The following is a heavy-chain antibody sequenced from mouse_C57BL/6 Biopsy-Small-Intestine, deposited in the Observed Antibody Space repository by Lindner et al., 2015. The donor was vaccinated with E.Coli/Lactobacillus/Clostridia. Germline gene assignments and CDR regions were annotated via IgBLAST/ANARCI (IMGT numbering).Heavy chain of an antibody. CDR2: SLPIRLVQT. Sequence: GLEWSGEGSLPIRLVQTNYAQKFQGRVTITADESTSTAYMELSSLRSEDTAVYYCARAYRGYSSGWYYYYGMDVWGQGTTVTVSS. CDR3: ARAYRGYSSGWYYYYGMDV. V-gene: IGHV14-3*01. D-gene: IGHD1-1*01. J-gene: IGHJ1*01.